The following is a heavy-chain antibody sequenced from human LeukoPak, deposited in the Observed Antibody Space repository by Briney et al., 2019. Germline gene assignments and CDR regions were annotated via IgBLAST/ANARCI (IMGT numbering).Heavy chain of an antibody. D-gene: IGHD4-11*01. CDR3: ARGPMTTVTTNYYYYYMDV. J-gene: IGHJ6*03. CDR1: GFTVSSNY. CDR2: IYSGGST. V-gene: IGHV3-53*01. Sequence: PGGSLRLSCAASGFTVSSNYMSWVRQAPGKGLEWVSVIYSGGSTYYADSVKGRFTISRDNSKNTLYLQMNSLRAEDTAVHYCARGPMTTVTTNYYYYYMDVWGKGTTVTVSS.